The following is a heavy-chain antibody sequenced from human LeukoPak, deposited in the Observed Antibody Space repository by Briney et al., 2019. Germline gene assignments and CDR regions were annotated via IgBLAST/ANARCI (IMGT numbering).Heavy chain of an antibody. CDR1: GGSINNGDYY. CDR3: VRETYSGNQRGFDY. D-gene: IGHD1-26*01. J-gene: IGHJ4*02. V-gene: IGHV4-30-4*01. Sequence: SETLSLTCTVSGGSINNGDYYWSWIRQPPGKDLEWIGYIYYSGSTLYNPSLRSRVTMSIAMSKNQFSLKLNFVTAADTAVYYCVRETYSGNQRGFDYWGQGTLVTVSS. CDR2: IYYSGST.